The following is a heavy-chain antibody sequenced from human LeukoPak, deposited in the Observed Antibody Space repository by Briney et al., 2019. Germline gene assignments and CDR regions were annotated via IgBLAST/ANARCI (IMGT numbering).Heavy chain of an antibody. J-gene: IGHJ4*02. D-gene: IGHD3-3*01. CDR3: ARLGSDFWSRYYFDY. CDR1: GGSLSSYY. CDR2: IYYSGST. Sequence: SETLSLTCTVSGGSLSSYYWSWLRQPPGKGLEWIGYIYYSGSTNYNPSLKSRVTISVDTSKNQFSLKLSSVTAADTAVYYCARLGSDFWSRYYFDYWGQGTLVTVSS. V-gene: IGHV4-59*08.